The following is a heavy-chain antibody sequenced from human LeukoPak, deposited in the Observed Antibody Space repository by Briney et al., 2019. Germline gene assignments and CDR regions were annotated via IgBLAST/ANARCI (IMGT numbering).Heavy chain of an antibody. CDR2: IYSGGST. J-gene: IGHJ4*02. CDR1: GFTVSSNY. D-gene: IGHD6-13*01. V-gene: IGHV3-66*01. Sequence: GGSLRLSCAASGFTVSSNYMSWVGQAPEKGLEWVSVIYSGGSTYYADSVKGRFTISRDNSKNTLYLQMNSLRAEDTAVYYCAREVAAADDCWGQGTLVTVSS. CDR3: AREVAAADDC.